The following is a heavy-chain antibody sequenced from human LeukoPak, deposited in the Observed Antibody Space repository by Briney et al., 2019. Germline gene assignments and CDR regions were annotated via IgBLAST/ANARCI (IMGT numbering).Heavy chain of an antibody. CDR3: ARDQRFLETRWFDP. CDR2: IRASGGTA. D-gene: IGHD3-3*01. CDR1: GFTFSSYA. V-gene: IGHV3-23*01. Sequence: GGTLRLSCSASGFTFSSYAMSWVRQAPGKGLEWVSAIRASGGTAYYADSVKGRFTISRDNAKNSLYLQMNSLRAEDTAVYYCARDQRFLETRWFDPWGQGALVTVSS. J-gene: IGHJ5*02.